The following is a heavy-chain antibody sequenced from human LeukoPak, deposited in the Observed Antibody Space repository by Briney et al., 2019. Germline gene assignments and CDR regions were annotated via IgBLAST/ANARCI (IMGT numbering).Heavy chain of an antibody. CDR3: ARAGPIDY. Sequence: GGSLRLSCAASGFIVSSKYMSWVRQAPGKGLEWVSVIYSGGSSYYAASVEGRFTISRDNSKNTVYLQMNSLRVEDTAVYYCARAGPIDYWGQGTLVTVSS. CDR1: GFIVSSKY. V-gene: IGHV3-53*01. CDR2: IYSGGSS. J-gene: IGHJ4*02.